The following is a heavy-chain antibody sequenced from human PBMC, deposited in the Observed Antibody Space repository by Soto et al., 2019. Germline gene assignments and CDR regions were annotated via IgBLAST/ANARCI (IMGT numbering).Heavy chain of an antibody. V-gene: IGHV3-30*18. Sequence: GGSLRLSCAASGFTFSSYGMHWVRQGPGKGLEWVAVISYDGSNKYYTDSVKGRFTISRDNSKNTLYLQMNSLRGEDTAVYYCAKNKGGVRSNYYYYGMDVWGQGATVTVSS. J-gene: IGHJ6*02. D-gene: IGHD3-10*01. CDR2: ISYDGSNK. CDR3: AKNKGGVRSNYYYYGMDV. CDR1: GFTFSSYG.